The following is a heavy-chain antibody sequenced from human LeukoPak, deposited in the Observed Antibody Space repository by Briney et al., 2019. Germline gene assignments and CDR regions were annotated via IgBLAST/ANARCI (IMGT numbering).Heavy chain of an antibody. V-gene: IGHV4-4*02. Sequence: PSGTLSLTCAVSGGSISSSNWWSWVRQPPGKGLEWIGEIYHSGSTNCNPSLKSRVTISVDKSKNQFSLKLSSVTAADTAAYYCARSVVVPAAMNYYYYGMDVWGQGTTVTVSS. CDR3: ARSVVVPAAMNYYYYGMDV. D-gene: IGHD2-2*01. CDR2: IYHSGST. CDR1: GGSISSSNW. J-gene: IGHJ6*02.